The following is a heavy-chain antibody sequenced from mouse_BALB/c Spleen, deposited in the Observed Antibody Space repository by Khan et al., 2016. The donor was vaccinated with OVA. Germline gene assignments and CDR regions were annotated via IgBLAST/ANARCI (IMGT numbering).Heavy chain of an antibody. V-gene: IGHV1S136*01. CDR2: IYPYNDDT. J-gene: IGHJ2*01. Sequence: VQLQQSGPELVKPGASVKMSCKASGYTFTSYVMHWVKQKPGQGLEWIGYIYPYNDDTKYNEKFKGKATLTSDKSSSTAYMELNSLTSEDSAVYFVARNYRSAVYFDYWGQGTTLTVSS. CDR1: GYTFTSYV. CDR3: ARNYRSAVYFDY. D-gene: IGHD2-14*01.